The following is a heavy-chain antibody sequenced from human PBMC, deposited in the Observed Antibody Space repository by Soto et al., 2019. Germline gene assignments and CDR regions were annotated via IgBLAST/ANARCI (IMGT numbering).Heavy chain of an antibody. CDR3: ARDQLYYNDISGRPLNAFDV. V-gene: IGHV3-48*01. J-gene: IGHJ3*01. CDR1: GFTFRNFG. Sequence: GGSLRLSCAASGFTFRNFGMNWVRQAPGKGLEWVSYIGIGSSTTYYADSVKGRFTISRDNAKNSLYLQMNSLRAEDTAVYYCARDQLYYNDISGRPLNAFDVWGQGTMVTVSS. D-gene: IGHD3-22*01. CDR2: IGIGSSTT.